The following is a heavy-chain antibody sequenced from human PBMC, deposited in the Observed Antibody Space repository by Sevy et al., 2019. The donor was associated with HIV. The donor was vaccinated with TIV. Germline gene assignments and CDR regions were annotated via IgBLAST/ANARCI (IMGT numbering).Heavy chain of an antibody. CDR1: GFTFSSYG. CDR2: ISYDGSNK. D-gene: IGHD3-3*01. Sequence: QLGGSLRLSCAASGFTFSSYGMHWVRQAPGKGLEWVAVISYDGSNKYYADSVKGRFTISRDNSKNTLYLQMNSLRAEDTAVYYCAKASEGFLEWLLYEHYYYYGMDVWGQGTTVTVSS. J-gene: IGHJ6*02. V-gene: IGHV3-30*18. CDR3: AKASEGFLEWLLYEHYYYYGMDV.